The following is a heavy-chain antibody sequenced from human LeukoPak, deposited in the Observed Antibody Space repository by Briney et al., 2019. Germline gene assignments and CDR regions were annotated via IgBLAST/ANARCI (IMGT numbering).Heavy chain of an antibody. D-gene: IGHD5-12*01. V-gene: IGHV3-23*01. CDR3: ANSGRYSGYDLHTRWYEN. CDR2: ISGSGGST. CDR1: GFTFSSYA. Sequence: GGSLRLSCAASGFTFSSYAMSWVRQAPGKGLEWVSAISGSGGSTYYADSVKGRFTISRDNSKNTLYLQMNSLRAEDTAVYYCANSGRYSGYDLHTRWYENWGQGTLVTVSS. J-gene: IGHJ4*02.